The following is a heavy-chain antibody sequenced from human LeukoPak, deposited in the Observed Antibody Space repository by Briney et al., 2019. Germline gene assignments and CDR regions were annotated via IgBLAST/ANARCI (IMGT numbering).Heavy chain of an antibody. CDR1: GFTFSYYY. V-gene: IGHV3-11*01. CDR2: ISGSGSTI. J-gene: IGHJ4*02. CDR3: ARDLDYYDTSGY. Sequence: GGSLRLSCAASGFTFSYYYMSWIRQAPGKGLEWVSYISGSGSTIYYADSVKGRFTISRDNAKNSLYLQMNSLRAEDTAVYYCARDLDYYDTSGYWGQGTLVTVPS. D-gene: IGHD3-22*01.